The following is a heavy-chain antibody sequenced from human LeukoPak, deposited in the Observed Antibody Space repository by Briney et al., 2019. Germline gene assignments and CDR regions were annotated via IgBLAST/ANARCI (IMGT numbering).Heavy chain of an antibody. CDR1: GGSISSSNW. Sequence: SETLSLTCAVSGGSISSSNWWSWVRQPPGKGLEWIGEIYHSGSTYYNPSLKSRVTISVDTSKNQFSLKLSSVTAADTAVYYCARVREDPWNSAPHAFDIWGQGTMVTVSS. V-gene: IGHV4-4*02. CDR3: ARVREDPWNSAPHAFDI. J-gene: IGHJ3*02. D-gene: IGHD1-1*01. CDR2: IYHSGST.